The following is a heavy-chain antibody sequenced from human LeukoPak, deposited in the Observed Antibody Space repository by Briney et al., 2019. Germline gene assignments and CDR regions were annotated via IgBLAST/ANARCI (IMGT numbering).Heavy chain of an antibody. CDR2: IHPDGGEK. Sequence: GGSLRLSCAASGFGFSGYWMSWVRQAPGKGLEWVANIHPDGGEKYYVDSVKGRFTISRDNAKNSLYLQLNSLRADDTAVYYCARDRAYNTFDYWGKGTLVAVSS. V-gene: IGHV3-7*01. CDR1: GFGFSGYW. D-gene: IGHD1-14*01. J-gene: IGHJ4*02. CDR3: ARDRAYNTFDY.